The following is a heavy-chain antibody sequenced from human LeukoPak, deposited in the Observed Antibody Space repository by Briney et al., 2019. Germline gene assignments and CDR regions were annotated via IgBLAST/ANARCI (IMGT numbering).Heavy chain of an antibody. CDR3: ARVGPYYGSGSFDF. D-gene: IGHD3-10*01. J-gene: IGHJ5*01. CDR1: GYSISTGYY. CDR2: IYHSGST. V-gene: IGHV4-38-2*02. Sequence: PSETLSLTCTVSGYSISTGYYWGWIRQPPGKGLEWIGTIYHSGSTYYNPSLKSRFTISIDTSKNQFSLKLSSMTAADTAVYYCARVGPYYGSGSFDFWGQGTLVTVSS.